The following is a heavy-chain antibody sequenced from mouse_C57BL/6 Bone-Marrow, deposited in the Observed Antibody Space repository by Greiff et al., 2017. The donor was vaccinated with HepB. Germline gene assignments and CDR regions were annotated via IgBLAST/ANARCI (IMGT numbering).Heavy chain of an antibody. V-gene: IGHV1-7*01. CDR3: ARGDYSNYVYFDY. Sequence: VKLMESGAELAKPGASVKLSCKASGYTFTSYWMHWVKQRPGQGLEWIGYINPSSGYTKYNQKFKDKATLTADKSSSTAYMQLSSLTYEDSAVYYCARGDYSNYVYFDYWGQGTTLTASS. CDR2: INPSSGYT. D-gene: IGHD2-5*01. J-gene: IGHJ2*01. CDR1: GYTFTSYW.